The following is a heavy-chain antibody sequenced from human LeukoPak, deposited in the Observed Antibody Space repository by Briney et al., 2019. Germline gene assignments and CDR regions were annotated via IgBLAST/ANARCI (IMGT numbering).Heavy chain of an antibody. CDR1: GGSFSGYY. J-gene: IGHJ4*02. CDR3: ARVLGYSSRGPYYFDY. V-gene: IGHV4-34*01. Sequence: PSETLSLTCAVYGGSFSGYYWSWIRQPPGKGLEWIGEINHSGSTNYNPSLKSRVTISVDTFKNQFSLKLSSVTAADTAVYYCARVLGYSSRGPYYFDYWGQGTLVTVSS. CDR2: INHSGST. D-gene: IGHD6-13*01.